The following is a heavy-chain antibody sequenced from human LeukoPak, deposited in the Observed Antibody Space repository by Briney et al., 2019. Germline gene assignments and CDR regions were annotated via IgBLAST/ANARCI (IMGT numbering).Heavy chain of an antibody. J-gene: IGHJ4*02. CDR3: AKVDYYDSSGYSY. CDR1: GYSFTSYW. Sequence: GASLQISCKGSGYSFTSYWIGWVRQLPGKGLEWMGIIYPGDSDTRYSPSFQGQVTISADKSISTAYLQWSSLRASDTAMYYCAKVDYYDSSGYSYWGQGTLVTVSS. CDR2: IYPGDSDT. V-gene: IGHV5-51*01. D-gene: IGHD3-22*01.